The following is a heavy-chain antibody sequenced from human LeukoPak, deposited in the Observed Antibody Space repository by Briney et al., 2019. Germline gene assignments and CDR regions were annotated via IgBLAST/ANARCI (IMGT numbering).Heavy chain of an antibody. CDR3: ARVSTEHYYEDV. D-gene: IGHD3-22*01. CDR1: GYTFTGYY. Sequence: ASVKVSYKASGYTFTGYYMHWVRQAPGQGLEWMGWINPNSGGTNYAQKFQGRVTMTRDTSISTAYMELSRLRSDDTAVYYCARVSTEHYYEDVWGKGTTVTISS. J-gene: IGHJ6*04. V-gene: IGHV1-2*02. CDR2: INPNSGGT.